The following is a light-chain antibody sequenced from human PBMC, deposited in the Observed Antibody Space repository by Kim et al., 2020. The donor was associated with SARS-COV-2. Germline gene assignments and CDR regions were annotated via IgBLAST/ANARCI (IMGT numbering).Light chain of an antibody. Sequence: IVLTQSPGTLSLSPGERATLSCRASQSVRSSYLAWYQQKGGQAPRLLIYGASTRATGIPDRFSGSGSGTDFTLTISRLEPEDFAVYYCQQYVSSHTFGGGTKVDIK. CDR3: QQYVSSHT. J-gene: IGKJ4*01. CDR2: GAS. CDR1: QSVRSSY. V-gene: IGKV3-20*01.